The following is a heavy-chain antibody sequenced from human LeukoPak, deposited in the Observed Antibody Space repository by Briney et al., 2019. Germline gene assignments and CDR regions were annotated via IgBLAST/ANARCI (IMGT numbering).Heavy chain of an antibody. CDR2: IYTGGST. Sequence: SETLSLTCTASGGSIRNYYWSCIRQPAGKGLEWIGRIYTGGSTTYNSSLKSRVTMSLDTSKNQFSLKLTSVTAADTAVYYCARDHIAVSGMNHYYYGMDVWGQGTTVTVSS. CDR3: ARDHIAVSGMNHYYYGMDV. J-gene: IGHJ6*02. V-gene: IGHV4-4*07. D-gene: IGHD6-19*01. CDR1: GGSIRNYY.